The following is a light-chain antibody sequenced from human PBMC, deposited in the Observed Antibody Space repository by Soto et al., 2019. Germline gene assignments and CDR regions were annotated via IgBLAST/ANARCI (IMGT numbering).Light chain of an antibody. J-gene: IGLJ1*01. CDR3: QSYDSSLSGYV. CDR2: DVS. CDR1: SSDVGGYDY. Sequence: QSALTQPASVSGSPGQSITISCTGTSSDVGGYDYVSWYQQHPAKAPKLIIYDVSNRPSGVSNRFSGSKSGNTASLTISGLQAEDEADYYCQSYDSSLSGYVFGTGTKLTVL. V-gene: IGLV2-14*01.